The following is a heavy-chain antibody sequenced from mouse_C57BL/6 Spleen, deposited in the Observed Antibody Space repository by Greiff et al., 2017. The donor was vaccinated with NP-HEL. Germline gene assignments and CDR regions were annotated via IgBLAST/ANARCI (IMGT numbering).Heavy chain of an antibody. CDR2: IHPNSGST. CDR1: GYTFTSYW. V-gene: IGHV1-64*01. J-gene: IGHJ2*01. CDR3: ARFTLEYYFDY. Sequence: QVQLQQPGAELVKPGASVTLSCKASGYTFTSYWMHWVKQRPGQGLEWIGMIHPNSGSTNYNEKFKSKATLTIDKSSSTAYMQLSSLTSEDSAVYYCARFTLEYYFDYWGQGTTLTVSS.